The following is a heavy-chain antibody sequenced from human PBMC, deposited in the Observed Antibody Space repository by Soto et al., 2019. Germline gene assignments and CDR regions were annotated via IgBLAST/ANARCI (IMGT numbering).Heavy chain of an antibody. CDR3: ARRGEYCSGGSCYPFDY. V-gene: IGHV1-2*04. Sequence: QVQLVQSGAEVKKAGASVKVSCKSSGYTFTGYYISWVREAPGQGRELMGGINPNSGGTKYAQKFQGWGSMTRDTSISTAYMEQSRLRSDETAVYYCARRGEYCSGGSCYPFDYWGQGALVTVSS. CDR2: INPNSGGT. J-gene: IGHJ4*02. CDR1: GYTFTGYY. D-gene: IGHD2-15*01.